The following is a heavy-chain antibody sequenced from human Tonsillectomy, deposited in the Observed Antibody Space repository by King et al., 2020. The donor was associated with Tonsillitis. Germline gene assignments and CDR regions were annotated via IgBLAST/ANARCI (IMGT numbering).Heavy chain of an antibody. V-gene: IGHV5-51*03. CDR3: ARVIRGYSYGFDY. CDR2: IFPGDSDT. Sequence: VQLVESGAEVKKPGESLKISCKGSGYNFTNYWIGWVRQMPGKGLEWMGIIFPGDSDTIYSQSFQGQVTISADKSISTAYLQWSSLKSADTAMYYCARVIRGYSYGFDYWGQGTLVTVSS. J-gene: IGHJ4*02. D-gene: IGHD5-18*01. CDR1: GYNFTNYW.